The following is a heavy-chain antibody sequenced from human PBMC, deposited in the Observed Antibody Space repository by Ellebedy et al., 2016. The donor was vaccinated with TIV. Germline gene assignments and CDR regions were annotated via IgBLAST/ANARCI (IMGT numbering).Heavy chain of an antibody. CDR2: ISSSSSYI. Sequence: GGSLRLXXAASGFTFSSYSMNWVRQAPGKGLEWVSSISSSSSYIYYADSVKGRFTISRDNAKNSLYLQMNSLRAGDTAVYYCARGDLDASGDRRRGAFDIWGQGTMVTVSS. CDR1: GFTFSSYS. CDR3: ARGDLDASGDRRRGAFDI. D-gene: IGHD7-27*01. V-gene: IGHV3-21*01. J-gene: IGHJ3*02.